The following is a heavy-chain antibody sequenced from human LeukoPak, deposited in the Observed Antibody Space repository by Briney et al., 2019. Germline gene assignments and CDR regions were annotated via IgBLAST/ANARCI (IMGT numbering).Heavy chain of an antibody. J-gene: IGHJ5*02. CDR1: GHTFTGYY. V-gene: IGHV1-2*02. D-gene: IGHD3-10*01. Sequence: ASVKVSCKASGHTFTGYYMHWVRQAPGQGLEWMGWINPNSGGTNYAQKFQGRVTMTRDTSISTAYMELSRLRSDDTAVYYCARSESTYYYGSGIPNWFDPWGQGTLVTVSS. CDR3: ARSESTYYYGSGIPNWFDP. CDR2: INPNSGGT.